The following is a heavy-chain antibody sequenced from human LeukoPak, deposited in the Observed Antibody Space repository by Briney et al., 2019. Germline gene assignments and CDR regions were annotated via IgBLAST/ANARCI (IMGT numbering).Heavy chain of an antibody. Sequence: GGSLRLSCAASGFTFSTYSMNCVRQAPGKGLEWVSYISSSSSNIYYADSVKGRFTISRDNAKNALYLQMNSLRAEDTAVYFCARSGYCTSTSCLNGRGAFDIWGQGTMVTVSS. CDR1: GFTFSTYS. D-gene: IGHD2-2*01. V-gene: IGHV3-48*04. CDR3: ARSGYCTSTSCLNGRGAFDI. J-gene: IGHJ3*02. CDR2: ISSSSSNI.